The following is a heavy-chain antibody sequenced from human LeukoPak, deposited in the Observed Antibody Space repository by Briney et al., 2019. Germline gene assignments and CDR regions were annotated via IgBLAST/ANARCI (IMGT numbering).Heavy chain of an antibody. D-gene: IGHD1-26*01. CDR3: ARGFIEEHYSGSYWL. CDR1: GGTFSSYA. V-gene: IGHV1-69*01. CDR2: IIPIFGTA. Sequence: GSSVKVSCKASGGTFSSYAISWVRQAPGQGLEWMGGIIPIFGTANYAQKFQGRVTITADESTSAAYMELSSLRSEDTAVYYCARGFIEEHYSGSYWLWGQGTLVTVSS. J-gene: IGHJ4*02.